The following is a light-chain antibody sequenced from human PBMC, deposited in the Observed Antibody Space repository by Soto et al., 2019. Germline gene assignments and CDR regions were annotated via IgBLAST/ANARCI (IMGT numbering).Light chain of an antibody. Sequence: QSALTQPASVSGSPGQSITISCTGTSSDVGGYNYVSWYQQHPGKAPKLMIYEVSNRPSGVSNRFSGSKSGNTASLTISGLQAEDEADYYCSSYTSSSTPYAFGTGTKFTVL. CDR2: EVS. J-gene: IGLJ1*01. CDR3: SSYTSSSTPYA. CDR1: SSDVGGYNY. V-gene: IGLV2-14*01.